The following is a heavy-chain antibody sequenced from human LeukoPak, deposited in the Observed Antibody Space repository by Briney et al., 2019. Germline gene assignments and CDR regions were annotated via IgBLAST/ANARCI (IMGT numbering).Heavy chain of an antibody. Sequence: PGGSLRLSCAASGFTFSSYSMNWVRQAPGKGLEWVSSISSSSSNIYYVDSVKGRFTISRDNAKNSLYLQMNSLRAEDTAVYYCARESDPFDCSGGSCYSPILRGYRGGFDYWGQGTLVTVSS. CDR3: ARESDPFDCSGGSCYSPILRGYRGGFDY. D-gene: IGHD2-15*01. J-gene: IGHJ4*02. V-gene: IGHV3-21*01. CDR2: ISSSSSNI. CDR1: GFTFSSYS.